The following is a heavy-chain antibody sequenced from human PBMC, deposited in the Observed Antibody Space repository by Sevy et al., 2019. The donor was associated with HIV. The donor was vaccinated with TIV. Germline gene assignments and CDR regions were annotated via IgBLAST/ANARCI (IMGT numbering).Heavy chain of an antibody. CDR1: GFTFSSYS. Sequence: LGGSLRLSCAASGFTFSSYSMNWVRQAPGKGLEWVSSISGSSSYIYYADSVKGRFTISRDNAKNSLYLQMNSLRAEDTAVYYCARDRLPFDSSGYYYYWGQGTLVTVSS. V-gene: IGHV3-21*01. D-gene: IGHD3-22*01. CDR3: ARDRLPFDSSGYYYY. CDR2: ISGSSSYI. J-gene: IGHJ4*02.